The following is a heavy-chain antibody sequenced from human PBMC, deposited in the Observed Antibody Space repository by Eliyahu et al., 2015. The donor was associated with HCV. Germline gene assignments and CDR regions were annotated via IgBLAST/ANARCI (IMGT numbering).Heavy chain of an antibody. J-gene: IGHJ5*02. CDR3: ASGGGGIAVAGTGGWFDP. Sequence: QVQLQESGPGLVKPSETLSLTCTVSGGSIXTYYWSWIRQPPGKGLEWIGYIHYSGSTNYNPSLKSRVTXSIDTSKNQFSLNLTSVTAADTAVYYCASGGGGIAVAGTGGWFDPWGQGTLVTVSS. CDR1: GGSIXTYY. D-gene: IGHD6-19*01. CDR2: IHYSGST. V-gene: IGHV4-59*01.